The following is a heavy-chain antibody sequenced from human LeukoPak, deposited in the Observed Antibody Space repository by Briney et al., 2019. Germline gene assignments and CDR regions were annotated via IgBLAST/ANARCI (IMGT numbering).Heavy chain of an antibody. D-gene: IGHD6-19*01. CDR3: TTWGSSGWGWYFDL. CDR2: IKSKSNAGTT. CDR1: GFRFPDAW. J-gene: IGHJ2*01. V-gene: IGHV3-15*07. Sequence: GGSLRLSCAASGFRFPDAWMNWVRQAPGEGREWVGRIKSKSNAGTTDYGAPVKGRFTISRDDSNNTLYLQMDSLKTEDTAVYFCTTWGSSGWGWYFDLWGRGALVTVSS.